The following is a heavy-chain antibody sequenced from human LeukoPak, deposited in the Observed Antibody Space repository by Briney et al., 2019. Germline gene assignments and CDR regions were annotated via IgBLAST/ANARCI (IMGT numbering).Heavy chain of an antibody. J-gene: IGHJ4*02. CDR2: IFYSGGT. D-gene: IGHD2-21*01. CDR1: GGSINTPNYY. V-gene: IGHV4-39*07. CDR3: ARGVVIAPQTFDY. Sequence: PSETLSLTCTVSGGSINTPNYYWGWIRQTPGKGLEWIGNIFYSGGTYYSPSLTSRVTISLDTSRNQFSLKLNSVTAADTAVYYCARGVVIAPQTFDYWGQGTLVTVSS.